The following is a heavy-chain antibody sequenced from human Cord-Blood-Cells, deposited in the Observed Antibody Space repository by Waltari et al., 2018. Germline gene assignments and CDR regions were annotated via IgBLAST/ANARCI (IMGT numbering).Heavy chain of an antibody. V-gene: IGHV1-69*06. CDR3: ARGGFSSAQSSSWYLH. CDR1: GGTFSSYA. J-gene: IGHJ4*02. CDR2: IIPIFGTA. D-gene: IGHD6-13*01. Sequence: QVQLVQSGAEVKKPGSSVKVSCKASGGTFSSYAISWVRQAPGQGLEWMGGIIPIFGTANYAQKFQGRVTITADKSTSTAYMELSSLRSEDTTVYYCARGGFSSAQSSSWYLHWGQGTLVTVSS.